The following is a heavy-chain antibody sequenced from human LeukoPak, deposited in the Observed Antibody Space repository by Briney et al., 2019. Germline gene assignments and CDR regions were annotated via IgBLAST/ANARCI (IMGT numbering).Heavy chain of an antibody. CDR3: ARQPLNSGSYFDY. D-gene: IGHD1-26*01. J-gene: IGHJ4*02. V-gene: IGHV4-39*01. CDR1: GGSINSSSYY. Sequence: SETLSLTCTVSGGSINSSSYYWGWIRQPPGKGLEWIGSIYYSGSTYYNPSLKSRVTISVDTSKNQFSLKLSSVTAADTAVYYCARQPLNSGSYFDYWGQGTLVTVSS. CDR2: IYYSGST.